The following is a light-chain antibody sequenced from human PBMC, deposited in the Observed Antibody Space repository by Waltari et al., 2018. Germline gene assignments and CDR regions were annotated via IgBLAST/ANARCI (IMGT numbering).Light chain of an antibody. V-gene: IGKV3-20*01. CDR1: QSLNSNY. J-gene: IGKJ4*01. CDR2: GTS. Sequence: EIVLTQSPGTLSLSPGARGTLSCRASQSLNSNYLAWYQQKPGRAPRLLIYGTSTRATGTPDRFIGSGSGTDFTLTISRLEPEDFAVYFCQQYDSSPLTFGGGSRVEIK. CDR3: QQYDSSPLT.